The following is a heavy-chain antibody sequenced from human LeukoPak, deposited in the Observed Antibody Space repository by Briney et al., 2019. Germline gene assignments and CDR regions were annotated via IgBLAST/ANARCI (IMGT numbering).Heavy chain of an antibody. CDR1: GLTFSSYA. Sequence: PGGSLRLSCAASGLTFSSYAMSWVRQAPGKGLEWVSALSGSGGSTYYADSVKGRFTISRDNSKNTLYLQMDSVRAEDTAVYYWAKDGRSIVGATSDFDYWGQGTLVSV. V-gene: IGHV3-23*01. D-gene: IGHD1-26*01. J-gene: IGHJ4*02. CDR2: LSGSGGST. CDR3: AKDGRSIVGATSDFDY.